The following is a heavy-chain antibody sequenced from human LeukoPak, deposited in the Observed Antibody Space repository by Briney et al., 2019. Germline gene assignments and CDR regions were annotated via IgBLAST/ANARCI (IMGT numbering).Heavy chain of an antibody. CDR2: ISYDGSNK. CDR3: ASDSYWGGDCYSANDN. J-gene: IGHJ4*02. Sequence: PGRSLRLSCAASGFTFSSYAMHWVRQAPGKGLEWVAFISYDGSNKYYGVSVKGRFTISRDNSKNTLCLQMNSLTAEDTAVYYCASDSYWGGDCYSANDNCGQGTLGTVSS. D-gene: IGHD2-21*02. V-gene: IGHV3-30-3*01. CDR1: GFTFSSYA.